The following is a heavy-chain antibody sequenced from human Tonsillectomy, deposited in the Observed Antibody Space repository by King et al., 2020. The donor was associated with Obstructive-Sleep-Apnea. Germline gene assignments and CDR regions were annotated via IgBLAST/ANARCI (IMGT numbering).Heavy chain of an antibody. Sequence: VQLVESGGGVVQPGGSLRLSCAASGFTFSSYGMHWVRQAPGKGLEWVSVISYDGNNKYYSDSVKGRFTLSRDNSKNTLYLQMNSLRAEDTAMYYCAKCYNSGSYYNGPRGWGQGTLVTVSS. CDR2: ISYDGNNK. CDR1: GFTFSSYG. CDR3: AKCYNSGSYYNGPRG. V-gene: IGHV3-30*18. D-gene: IGHD3-10*01. J-gene: IGHJ4*02.